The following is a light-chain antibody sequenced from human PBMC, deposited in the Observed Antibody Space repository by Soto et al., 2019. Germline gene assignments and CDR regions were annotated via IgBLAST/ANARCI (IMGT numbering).Light chain of an antibody. V-gene: IGLV2-23*01. CDR3: CSYAGSPLYV. J-gene: IGLJ1*01. CDR2: EGS. CDR1: SSDVGSYNL. Sequence: QSALTQPASVSGSAGQSITIFCTGTSSDVGSYNLVSWYQQHPGKAPKLMIFEGSSRPSGVSNRFSGSQSGNTASLTISGLQADDEADYYCCSYAGSPLYVFGTGTKLTVL.